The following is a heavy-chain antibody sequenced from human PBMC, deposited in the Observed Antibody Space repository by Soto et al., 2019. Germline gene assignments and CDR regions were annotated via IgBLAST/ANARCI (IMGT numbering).Heavy chain of an antibody. CDR1: GFTFSSYG. CDR2: ISYDGSNK. CDR3: AKDTESSGYRNLDY. V-gene: IGHV3-30*18. J-gene: IGHJ4*02. D-gene: IGHD5-12*01. Sequence: QVQLVESGGGVVQPGRSLRLSCAASGFTFSSYGMHWVRQAPGKGLEWVAVISYDGSNKYYADSVKGRFTISRDNSNNTLYLQMNSLRAEDTAVYYCAKDTESSGYRNLDYWGQGTLVTVSS.